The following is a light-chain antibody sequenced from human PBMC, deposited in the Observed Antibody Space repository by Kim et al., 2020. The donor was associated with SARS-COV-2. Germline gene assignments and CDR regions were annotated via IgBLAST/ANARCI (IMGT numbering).Light chain of an antibody. CDR1: QSVINTY. Sequence: SPGERATLSCKASQSVINTYFACYQQQPGQAPRLIIYAASSRATGIPDSLSGSGSGTDFTVTICRLEPEDFAVYYCQQYGSSPWTFGQGTKVDIK. J-gene: IGKJ1*01. CDR2: AAS. V-gene: IGKV3-20*01. CDR3: QQYGSSPWT.